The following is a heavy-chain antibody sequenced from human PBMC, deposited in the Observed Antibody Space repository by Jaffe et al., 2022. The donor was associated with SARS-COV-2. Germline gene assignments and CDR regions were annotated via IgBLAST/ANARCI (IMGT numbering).Heavy chain of an antibody. CDR2: IGTAGDT. CDR3: ARAVYCSSTSCSYYYMDV. Sequence: EVQLVESGGGLVQPGGSLRLSCAASGFTFSSYDMHWVRQATGKGLEWVSAIGTAGDTYYPGSVKGRFTISRENAKNSLYLQMNSLRAGDTAVYYCARAVYCSSTSCSYYYMDVWGKGTTVTVSS. J-gene: IGHJ6*03. V-gene: IGHV3-13*01. CDR1: GFTFSSYD. D-gene: IGHD2-2*01.